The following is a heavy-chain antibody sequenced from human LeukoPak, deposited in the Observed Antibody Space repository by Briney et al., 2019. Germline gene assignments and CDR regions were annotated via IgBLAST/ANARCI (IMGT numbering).Heavy chain of an antibody. CDR1: GGSISSYY. Sequence: SETLSLTCTVSGGSISSYYWSWIRQPPGKGLEWIGYIYYSGSTNYNPSLKSRVTISVDTSKNQFSLKLSSVTAADTAVYYCARDDGSNWFDPWGQGTLVTVSS. CDR2: IYYSGST. J-gene: IGHJ5*02. CDR3: ARDDGSNWFDP. V-gene: IGHV4-59*01. D-gene: IGHD5-24*01.